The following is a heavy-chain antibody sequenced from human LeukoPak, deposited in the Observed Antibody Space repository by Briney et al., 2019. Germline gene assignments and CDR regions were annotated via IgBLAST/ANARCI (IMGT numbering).Heavy chain of an antibody. D-gene: IGHD2-15*01. CDR3: ASPTLRYCSGGSCYSAYYYYGMDV. Sequence: SVKVSCKASGGTFSSYAISWVRQAPGQGLEWMGRIIPILGIANYAQKFQGRVTITADKSTSTAYMELSSLRSEDTAVYYCASPTLRYCSGGSCYSAYYYYGMDVWGQGTTVTVSS. J-gene: IGHJ6*02. V-gene: IGHV1-69*04. CDR2: IIPILGIA. CDR1: GGTFSSYA.